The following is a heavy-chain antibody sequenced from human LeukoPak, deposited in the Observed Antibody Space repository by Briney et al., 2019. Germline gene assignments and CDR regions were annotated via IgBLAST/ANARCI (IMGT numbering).Heavy chain of an antibody. CDR3: ARVPSTGGFDY. J-gene: IGHJ4*02. V-gene: IGHV3-48*02. CDR2: ISSSSSTI. Sequence: GGSLRLSCAASGFTFSSYSMNWVRQAPGKGLEWVSYISSSSSTIYYADSVKGRFTISRDNAKNSLYLQMNSQRDEDTAVYYCARVPSTGGFDYWGQGTLVTVSS. CDR1: GFTFSSYS. D-gene: IGHD4-17*01.